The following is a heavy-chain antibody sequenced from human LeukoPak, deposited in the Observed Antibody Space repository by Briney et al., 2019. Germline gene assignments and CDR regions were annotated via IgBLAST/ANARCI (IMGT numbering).Heavy chain of an antibody. CDR2: IDPEDGET. D-gene: IGHD3-16*01. Sequence: ASVKVSCKVSGYTLTELSMHWVRQAPGKGLEWMGGIDPEDGETNYTQKFQGRVTMTEDTSTDTAYMELSSLTSADTAVYYCARADNWEGAKGDWGQGTMVTV. V-gene: IGHV1-24*01. J-gene: IGHJ3*01. CDR1: GYTLTELS. CDR3: ARADNWEGAKGD.